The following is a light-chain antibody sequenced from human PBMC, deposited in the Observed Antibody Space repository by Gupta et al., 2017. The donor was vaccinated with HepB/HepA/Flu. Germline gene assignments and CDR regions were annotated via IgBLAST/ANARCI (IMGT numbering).Light chain of an antibody. CDR2: EIH. Sequence: QTALTPPASLSRPPSLSTTTGCTGTSSDVGYYDLVSWYQHYSGKAPKLMIYEIHKRPAAVSNRFSSSRSGNTASLTISGLQAEDEDDYYCCAYAGSRTYVFGTGTKVTAL. V-gene: IGLV2-23*02. CDR1: SSDVGYYDL. J-gene: IGLJ1*01. CDR3: CAYAGSRTYV.